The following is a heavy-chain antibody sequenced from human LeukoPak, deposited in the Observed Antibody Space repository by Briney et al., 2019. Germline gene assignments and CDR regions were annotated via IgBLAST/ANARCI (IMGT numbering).Heavy chain of an antibody. V-gene: IGHV1-8*01. J-gene: IGHJ4*02. D-gene: IGHD2-8*01. Sequence: ASVKVSCKASGHTFTNYDINWVRQATGQGLEWMGWMNPNSGNTGYPQKFQDRVTMTRDTSISTAYMELSSLRSEDTAVYYCARVYGPIDYWGQGTLVTVSS. CDR3: ARVYGPIDY. CDR1: GHTFTNYD. CDR2: MNPNSGNT.